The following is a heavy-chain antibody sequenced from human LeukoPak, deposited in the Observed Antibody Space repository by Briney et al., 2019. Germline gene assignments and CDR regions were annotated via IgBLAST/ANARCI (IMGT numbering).Heavy chain of an antibody. CDR2: INPNSGGT. Sequence: ASVKVSCKASGYTFTGYYMHWVRQAPGQGLEWMGWINPNSGGTNYAQKFQGRVTMTRDTSISTAYMELSRLRSDDTAVYYCARVARRAPAGTAAVWFDPWGQGTLVTISS. D-gene: IGHD6-13*01. V-gene: IGHV1-2*02. CDR3: ARVARRAPAGTAAVWFDP. CDR1: GYTFTGYY. J-gene: IGHJ5*02.